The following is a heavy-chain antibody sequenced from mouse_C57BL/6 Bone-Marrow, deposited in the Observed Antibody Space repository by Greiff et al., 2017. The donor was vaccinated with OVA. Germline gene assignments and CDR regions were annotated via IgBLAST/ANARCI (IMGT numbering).Heavy chain of an antibody. D-gene: IGHD3-2*02. CDR1: GYTFTSYW. Sequence: QVQLKQPGAELVMPGASVKLSCKASGYTFTSYWMHWVKQRPGQGLEWIGEIDPSDSYTNYNQKFKGKSTLTVDKSSSTAYMQLSSLTSEDSAVYYCARSGQLRLRKVFDYWGQGTTLTVSS. CDR3: ARSGQLRLRKVFDY. J-gene: IGHJ2*01. V-gene: IGHV1-69*01. CDR2: IDPSDSYT.